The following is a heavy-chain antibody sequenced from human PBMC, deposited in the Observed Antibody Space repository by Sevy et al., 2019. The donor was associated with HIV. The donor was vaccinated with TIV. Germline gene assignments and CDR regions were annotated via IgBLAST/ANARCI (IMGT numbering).Heavy chain of an antibody. D-gene: IGHD6-13*01. CDR3: TTGKSWGSSWWGEYYYYGMDV. CDR1: GFTFSNAC. J-gene: IGHJ6*02. Sequence: GGSLRLSCAASGFTFSNACMSWVRQAPGKGLEWVGRIKIKTGGATTDYAAPVKCRFTISREDSKNTLYLQMNSLKSVDTAVSYCTTGKSWGSSWWGEYYYYGMDVWGQGTTVTVSS. CDR2: IKIKTGGATT. V-gene: IGHV3-15*01.